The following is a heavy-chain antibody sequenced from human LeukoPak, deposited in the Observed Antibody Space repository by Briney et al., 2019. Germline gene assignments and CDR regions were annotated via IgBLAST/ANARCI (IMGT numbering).Heavy chain of an antibody. Sequence: SVKVSCKASGGTFSSYAISWVRQAPGQGLEWMGGIIPIFGTANYAQKFQGRVTITADKSTSTAYMELSCLRSEDTAVYYCASQYPYILDGMDVWGKGTTVTVSS. J-gene: IGHJ6*04. D-gene: IGHD2-2*01. CDR1: GGTFSSYA. CDR2: IIPIFGTA. CDR3: ASQYPYILDGMDV. V-gene: IGHV1-69*06.